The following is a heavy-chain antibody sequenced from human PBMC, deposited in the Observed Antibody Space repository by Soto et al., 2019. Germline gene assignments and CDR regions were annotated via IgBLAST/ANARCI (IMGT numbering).Heavy chain of an antibody. CDR2: ISGGGGST. D-gene: IGHD3-10*01. CDR3: AKNNIFGSGTKDF. V-gene: IGHV3-23*01. J-gene: IGHJ4*02. CDR1: GFTFSNYA. Sequence: EVQVLDSGGDLVQSGGSLRLSCAASGFTFSNYAMSWVRQAPGMGLEWVSSISGGGGSTYYADSVKGRFTISRDNSKNTLYLQMNSLRAEDTAVYYCAKNNIFGSGTKDFWGQGTLVTVSS.